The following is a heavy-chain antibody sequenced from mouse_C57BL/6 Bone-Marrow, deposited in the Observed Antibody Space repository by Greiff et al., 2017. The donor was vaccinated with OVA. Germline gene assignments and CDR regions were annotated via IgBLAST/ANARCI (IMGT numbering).Heavy chain of an antibody. J-gene: IGHJ3*01. Sequence: QVQLQQSGAELVRPGSSVKLSCKASGYTFTSYWMHWVKQRPIQGLEWIGNIDPSDSETHYNQKFKDKATLTVDKSSSTAYMQLSSLTSEDSAVYYCARYAIYYDYSWFAYWGQGTLVTVSA. CDR2: IDPSDSET. D-gene: IGHD2-4*01. CDR3: ARYAIYYDYSWFAY. V-gene: IGHV1-52*01. CDR1: GYTFTSYW.